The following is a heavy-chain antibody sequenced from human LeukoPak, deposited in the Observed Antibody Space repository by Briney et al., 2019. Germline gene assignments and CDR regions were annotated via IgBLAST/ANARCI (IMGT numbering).Heavy chain of an antibody. Sequence: SETLSLTCTVSGCSISSSSYYWGWIRQPPGKGLEWIGSIYYSGSTYYNPSLKSRVTISVDTSKNQFSLKLSSVTAADTAVYYCARSGYDSSGYHDYWGQGTLVTVSS. CDR1: GCSISSSSYY. V-gene: IGHV4-39*01. D-gene: IGHD3-22*01. CDR3: ARSGYDSSGYHDY. J-gene: IGHJ4*02. CDR2: IYYSGST.